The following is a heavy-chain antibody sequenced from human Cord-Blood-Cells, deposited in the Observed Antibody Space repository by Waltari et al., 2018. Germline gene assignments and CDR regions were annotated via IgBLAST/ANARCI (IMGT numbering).Heavy chain of an antibody. V-gene: IGHV4-34*01. CDR2: INHSGST. CDR3: ARGSVVVPAAIRFHYYYGMDV. CDR1: GGSFSGYY. D-gene: IGHD2-2*02. Sequence: QVQLQQWGAGLLKPSETLSLTCAVYGGSFSGYYWSWIRQPPGKGLEWIGEINHSGSTNYNPSLKSRVTISEDTSKNQFSLKLSSVTAADTAVYYCARGSVVVPAAIRFHYYYGMDVWGQGTTVTVSS. J-gene: IGHJ6*02.